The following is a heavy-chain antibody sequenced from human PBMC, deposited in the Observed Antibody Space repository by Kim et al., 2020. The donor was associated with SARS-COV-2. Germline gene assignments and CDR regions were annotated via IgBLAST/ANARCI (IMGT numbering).Heavy chain of an antibody. V-gene: IGHV3-11*06. Sequence: YAASVKGRVTISRDNATNSLYLQMNSLRAENTAVYYCASRYCSSTNCVYYWGQRTLVTVSS. CDR3: ASRYCSSTNCVYY. D-gene: IGHD2-2*01. J-gene: IGHJ4*02.